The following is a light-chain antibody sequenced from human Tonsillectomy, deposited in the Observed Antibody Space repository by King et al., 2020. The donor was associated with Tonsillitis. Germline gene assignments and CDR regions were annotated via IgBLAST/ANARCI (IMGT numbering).Light chain of an antibody. Sequence: SSLESGVPSRFSGSGSGTEFTLTISSLQPDDFATYYCQQWLSGSQKTFGQGT. V-gene: IGKV1-5*03. J-gene: IGKJ2*01. CDR3: QQWLSGSQKT. CDR2: S.